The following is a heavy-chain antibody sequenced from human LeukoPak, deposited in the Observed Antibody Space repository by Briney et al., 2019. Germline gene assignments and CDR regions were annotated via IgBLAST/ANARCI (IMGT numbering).Heavy chain of an antibody. CDR3: ARGETYYYDSSGYNNWFDP. V-gene: IGHV4-59*01. D-gene: IGHD3-22*01. CDR1: GGSISSYY. J-gene: IGHJ5*02. Sequence: SETLSLTCTVSGGSISSYYWSWIRQPPGKGLEWIGCIYYSGSTNYNPSLKSRVTISVDTSKNQFSLKLSSVTAADTAVYYCARGETYYYDSSGYNNWFDPWGQGTLVTVSS. CDR2: IYYSGST.